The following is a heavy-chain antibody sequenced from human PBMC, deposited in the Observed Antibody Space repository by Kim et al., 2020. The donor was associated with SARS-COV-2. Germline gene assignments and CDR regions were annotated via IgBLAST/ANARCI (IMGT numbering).Heavy chain of an antibody. Sequence: GGSLRLSCAASGFTFSNYCMSWVRQAPGKGLEWVASIKQDGSGKYYVDSVKGRFTISRDNAKNSLYLQMNSLRAEDTAVYYCARFSRFDILTGYSDYWGQGTLVTVSS. D-gene: IGHD3-9*01. V-gene: IGHV3-7*01. J-gene: IGHJ4*02. CDR3: ARFSRFDILTGYSDY. CDR1: GFTFSNYC. CDR2: IKQDGSGK.